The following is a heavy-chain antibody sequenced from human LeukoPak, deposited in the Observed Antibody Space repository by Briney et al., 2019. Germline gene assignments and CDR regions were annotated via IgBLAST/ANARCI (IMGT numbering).Heavy chain of an antibody. Sequence: ASVKVSCKASGYTFTGYYMHWVRQAPGQGLEWMGWISAYNGNTNYAQKLQGRVTMTTDTSTSTAYMELRSLRSDDTAVYYCARDRIILGYCSGGSCYPAFDLWGRGTLVTVSS. J-gene: IGHJ2*01. CDR3: ARDRIILGYCSGGSCYPAFDL. CDR2: ISAYNGNT. CDR1: GYTFTGYY. V-gene: IGHV1-18*04. D-gene: IGHD2-15*01.